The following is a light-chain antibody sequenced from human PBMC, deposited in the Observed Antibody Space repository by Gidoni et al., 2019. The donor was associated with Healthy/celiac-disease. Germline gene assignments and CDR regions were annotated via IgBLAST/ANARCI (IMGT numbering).Light chain of an antibody. CDR1: QSISSW. CDR2: KAS. CDR3: QQYNSYSRT. J-gene: IGKJ1*01. V-gene: IGKV1-5*03. Sequence: DIQMTQSPSTLSASVGDRVTITCRASQSISSWLAWYHQKPGQAPKLLIYKASSLESGVPSRFSGSGSGTEFTLTISSLQPDDFATYYCQQYNSYSRTFGQGTKVEIK.